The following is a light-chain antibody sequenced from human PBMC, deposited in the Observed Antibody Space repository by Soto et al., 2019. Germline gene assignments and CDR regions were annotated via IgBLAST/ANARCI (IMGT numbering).Light chain of an antibody. J-gene: IGKJ4*01. CDR3: QQYVSFPFT. Sequence: EIVLTQSPCTLSLSPGERATLSCRASQSVSSSYLAWYQQKPGQAPRLLIYGASSRATGIPDRFSGSGSGTDFTLTISRLEPEDFAVYYCQQYVSFPFTFGGGTKVDNK. CDR2: GAS. V-gene: IGKV3-20*01. CDR1: QSVSSSY.